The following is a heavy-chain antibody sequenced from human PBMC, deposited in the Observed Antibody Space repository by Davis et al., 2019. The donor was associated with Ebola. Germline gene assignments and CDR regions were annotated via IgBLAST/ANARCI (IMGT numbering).Heavy chain of an antibody. V-gene: IGHV3-53*01. CDR3: ARGGTSNWYLSGEY. D-gene: IGHD4-11*01. CDR2: LYSAGVT. J-gene: IGHJ4*01. CDR1: GFTVSSYY. Sequence: GESLKISCAASGFTVSSYYVSWVRQAPGKGLEWVSSLYSAGVTYYADSVRGRFTISRDNSKNTVYLQMNSLRAEDTAVYYCARGGTSNWYLSGEYWGHGTLVTVSS.